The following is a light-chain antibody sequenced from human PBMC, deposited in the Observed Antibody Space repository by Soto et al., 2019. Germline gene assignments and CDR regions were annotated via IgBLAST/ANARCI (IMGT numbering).Light chain of an antibody. Sequence: QSVLTQPASVSGSPGQSITISCTGTSSDVGGYNYVSWYQQHPGKGPKLMIYEVSNRPSGVSNRFSGSKSGNTATLTISGLQAEDEADYYCSSYTGSSNVFGTGTKVTVL. V-gene: IGLV2-14*03. CDR2: EVS. J-gene: IGLJ1*01. CDR1: SSDVGGYNY. CDR3: SSYTGSSNV.